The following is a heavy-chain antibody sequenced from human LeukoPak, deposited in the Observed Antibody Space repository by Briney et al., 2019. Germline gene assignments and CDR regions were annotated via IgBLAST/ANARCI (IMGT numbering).Heavy chain of an antibody. D-gene: IGHD5-12*01. Sequence: ASVKVSCKASGYTFTGYYMHWVRQPPGQGLEWMGWINPNSGGTNYAQKFQGRVTMTRDTSISTAYMELSRLRSDDTAVYYCARDLGYSGYDHGGWGQGTLVTVSS. CDR3: ARDLGYSGYDHGG. CDR2: INPNSGGT. J-gene: IGHJ4*02. V-gene: IGHV1-2*02. CDR1: GYTFTGYY.